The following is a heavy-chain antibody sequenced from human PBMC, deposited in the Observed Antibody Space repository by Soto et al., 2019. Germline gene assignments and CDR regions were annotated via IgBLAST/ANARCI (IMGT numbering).Heavy chain of an antibody. CDR2: IYYSGST. J-gene: IGHJ6*02. Sequence: SETLSLTCTVSGGSISSSSYYWGWIRQPPGKGLEWIGSIYYSGSTYYNPSLKSRVTISVDTSKNHFSLKLSSVTAADTAVYYCARHYSSSSKGYYYYGMDVWGQGTTVTVSS. V-gene: IGHV4-39*01. D-gene: IGHD6-6*01. CDR1: GGSISSSSYY. CDR3: ARHYSSSSKGYYYYGMDV.